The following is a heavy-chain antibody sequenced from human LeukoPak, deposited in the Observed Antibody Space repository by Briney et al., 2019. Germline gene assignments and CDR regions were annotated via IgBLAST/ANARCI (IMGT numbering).Heavy chain of an antibody. CDR3: ARGNYDYVWGSYRLNWFDP. CDR1: GYTFTSYY. CDR2: INPSGGST. Sequence: GASVKVSCKASGYTFTSYYMHWVRQAPGQGLEWMGLINPSGGSTSYAQKFQGRVTMTMDTSTSTVYMELSSLRSEDTAVYYCARGNYDYVWGSYRLNWFDPWGQGTLVTVSS. J-gene: IGHJ5*02. V-gene: IGHV1-46*01. D-gene: IGHD3-16*02.